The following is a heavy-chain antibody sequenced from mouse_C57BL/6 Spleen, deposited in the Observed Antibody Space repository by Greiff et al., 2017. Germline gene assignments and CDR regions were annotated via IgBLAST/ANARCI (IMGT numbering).Heavy chain of an antibody. J-gene: IGHJ1*03. D-gene: IGHD1-1*01. CDR2: ISDGGSYT. CDR1: GFTFSSYA. Sequence: EVQRVESGGGLVKPGGSLKLSCAASGFTFSSYAMSWVRQTPEKRLEWVATISDGGSYTYYPDNVKGRFTISRDNAKNTLYLQMSHLKSEDTAMYYCARAEYYGSSPLGYFDVWGTGTTVTGSS. CDR3: ARAEYYGSSPLGYFDV. V-gene: IGHV5-4*01.